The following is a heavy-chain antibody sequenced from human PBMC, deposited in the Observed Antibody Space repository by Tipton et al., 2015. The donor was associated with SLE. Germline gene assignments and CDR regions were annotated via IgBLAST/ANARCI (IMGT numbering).Heavy chain of an antibody. CDR2: IYISGST. Sequence: LRLSCTVSGGSITSGSYYWSWIRQPAGKGLEWIGRIYISGSTSYNPSLKSRVTISVDTSKNQFSLKLSSVTAADTAVYYCAIGDYYYYMDVWGNGTTVTVSS. V-gene: IGHV4-61*02. D-gene: IGHD2-15*01. J-gene: IGHJ6*03. CDR1: GGSITSGSYY. CDR3: AIGDYYYYMDV.